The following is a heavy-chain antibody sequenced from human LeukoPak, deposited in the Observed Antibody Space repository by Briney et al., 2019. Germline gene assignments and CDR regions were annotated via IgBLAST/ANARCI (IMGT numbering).Heavy chain of an antibody. J-gene: IGHJ4*02. CDR2: ISYDGSNK. CDR1: GFTFSSYA. D-gene: IGHD1-26*01. CDR3: ATLGRIVGATPVFDY. Sequence: GGSLRLSCAASGFTFSSYAMHWVRQAPGKGLEWVAVISYDGSNKYYADSVKGRFTISRDNSKNTLYLQMNSLRAEDTAVYYCATLGRIVGATPVFDYWGQGTLVTVSS. V-gene: IGHV3-30-3*01.